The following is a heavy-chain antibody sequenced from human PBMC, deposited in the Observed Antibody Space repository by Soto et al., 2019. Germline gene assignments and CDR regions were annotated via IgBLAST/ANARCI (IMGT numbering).Heavy chain of an antibody. CDR2: ISGSGGST. J-gene: IGHJ4*02. V-gene: IGHV3-23*01. D-gene: IGHD6-19*01. CDR3: APRGDIAVAGLDY. Sequence: LRLSCAASGFTFSSYAMSWVRQASGKGLEWVSAISGSGGSTYYADSVKGRFTISRDNSKNTLYLQMNSLRAEDTDVYYCAPRGDIAVAGLDYWGQGTLVTVSS. CDR1: GFTFSSYA.